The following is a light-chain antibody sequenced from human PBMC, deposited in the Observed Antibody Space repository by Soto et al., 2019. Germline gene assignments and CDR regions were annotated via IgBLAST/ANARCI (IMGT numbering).Light chain of an antibody. Sequence: IVMTRSPSTLSVSPWGTATLSCGASQSINSNLAWYQQKPGQAPRLLLYGASTRATGIPARFSGSGSGTESTLTISSLQSEDFAVYYCQQYNSRPPWKFGQGTKVDIK. CDR3: QQYNSRPPWK. CDR1: QSINSN. J-gene: IGKJ1*01. V-gene: IGKV3-15*01. CDR2: GAS.